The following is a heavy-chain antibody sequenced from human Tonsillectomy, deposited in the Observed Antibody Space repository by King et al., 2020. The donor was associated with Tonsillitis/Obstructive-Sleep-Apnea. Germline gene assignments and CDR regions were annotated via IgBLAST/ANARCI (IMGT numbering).Heavy chain of an antibody. CDR3: ARPTGDCSGGNCYSDY. Sequence: FQLVQSGAEVKKPGESLRISCKGFGYGFPSYWIAWVRQMPGRGLEWIGIIYPGDSDTRYSPSFQGQVTISADKSIRTAYLQWNNLKTSDTAIYYCARPTGDCSGGNCYSDYWGQGTLVTVSS. D-gene: IGHD2-15*01. J-gene: IGHJ4*02. CDR1: GYGFPSYW. V-gene: IGHV5-51*01. CDR2: IYPGDSDT.